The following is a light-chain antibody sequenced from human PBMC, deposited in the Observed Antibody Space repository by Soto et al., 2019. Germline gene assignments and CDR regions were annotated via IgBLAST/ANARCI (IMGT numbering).Light chain of an antibody. Sequence: QSVLTQPASVSGSPGQSITISCTGTSSDVGSYYLVSLFQQHPGKAPKLMVYEGSKRPSGVSSRFSGSKSGNAASLTISGLQAEDEGDYYCWSYAGSSKYVFGTGTKVTVL. CDR2: EGS. J-gene: IGLJ1*01. V-gene: IGLV2-23*01. CDR3: WSYAGSSKYV. CDR1: SSDVGSYYL.